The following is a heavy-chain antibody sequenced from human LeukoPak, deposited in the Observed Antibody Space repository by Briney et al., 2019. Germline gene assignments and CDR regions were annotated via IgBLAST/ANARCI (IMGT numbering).Heavy chain of an antibody. CDR1: GGSISSYY. V-gene: IGHV4-4*07. CDR2: IYSSGST. CDR3: ARDPRAVDV. Sequence: SETLSLTCTVSGGSISSYYWSWLRQSAGKGLEWIGRIYSSGSTNYNPSFTSRVTMPVDTSKNQFSLRLSSVTAADTAVYYCARDPRAVDVWGQGTTVTVSS. J-gene: IGHJ6*02.